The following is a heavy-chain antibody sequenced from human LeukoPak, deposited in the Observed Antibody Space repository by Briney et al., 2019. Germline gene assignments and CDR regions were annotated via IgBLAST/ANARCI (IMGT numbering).Heavy chain of an antibody. D-gene: IGHD3-10*01. CDR3: ARSRSMVRGVIGAYYYYYMDV. V-gene: IGHV1-8*01. Sequence: GASVKVSCKASGYTFTSYDINWVRQATGQGLEWMGWMNPNSGNTGYAQKFQGRVTMTRNTSISTAYMELSSLRSEDTAVYYCARSRSMVRGVIGAYYYYYMDVWGKGTTVTISS. CDR2: MNPNSGNT. J-gene: IGHJ6*03. CDR1: GYTFTSYD.